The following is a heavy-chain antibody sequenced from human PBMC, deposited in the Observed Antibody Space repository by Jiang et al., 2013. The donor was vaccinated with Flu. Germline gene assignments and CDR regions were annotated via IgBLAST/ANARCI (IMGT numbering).Heavy chain of an antibody. Sequence: VQLVESGGGLVQPGGSLRLSCAASGFTVSSNYMSWVRQAPGKGLEWVSVIYSGGSTYYADSVKGRFTISRDNSKNTLYLQMNSLRAEDTAVYYCTYYYDSSGPISYFQHWGQGTLVTVSS. V-gene: IGHV3-66*02. CDR1: GFTVSSNY. D-gene: IGHD3-22*01. J-gene: IGHJ1*01. CDR2: IYSGGST. CDR3: TYYYDSSGPISYFQH.